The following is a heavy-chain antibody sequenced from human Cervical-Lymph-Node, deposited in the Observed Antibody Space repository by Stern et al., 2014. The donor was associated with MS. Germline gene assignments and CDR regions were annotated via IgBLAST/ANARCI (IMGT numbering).Heavy chain of an antibody. D-gene: IGHD7-27*01. CDR2: INTKTGNP. V-gene: IGHV7-4-1*02. Sequence: QVQLVQSGSELKKPGASVKVSCKASGYSFTHYAMHWVRQAPRQGLEWMGRINTKTGNPTYAQGFTGRFVFSLDTSVTTAYLQISSLKSEDTAVYYCATIWGDPYWGQGTLVTVSS. CDR1: GYSFTHYA. CDR3: ATIWGDPY. J-gene: IGHJ4*02.